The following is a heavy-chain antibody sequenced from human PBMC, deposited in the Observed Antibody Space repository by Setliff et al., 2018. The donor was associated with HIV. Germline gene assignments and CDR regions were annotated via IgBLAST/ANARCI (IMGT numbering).Heavy chain of an antibody. CDR1: GDSISNPNYY. CDR2: ISYSGST. D-gene: IGHD1-7*01. Sequence: SETLSLTCSVSGDSISNPNYYWGWIRQPPGKGLEWIGSISYSGSTYYNPSLKSRVTMSVDTSKNQFSLKLSSVTAADTAVYYCARHRQGLTGSTPGYYMDVWGKGTTVTVSS. V-gene: IGHV4-39*01. J-gene: IGHJ6*03. CDR3: ARHRQGLTGSTPGYYMDV.